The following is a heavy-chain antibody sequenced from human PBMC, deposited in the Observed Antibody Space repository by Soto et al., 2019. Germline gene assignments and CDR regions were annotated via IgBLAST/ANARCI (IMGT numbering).Heavy chain of an antibody. CDR1: GFTFSTYA. J-gene: IGHJ4*02. CDR2: ISSNGGST. CDR3: VKDHYYGSGRYLFDY. Sequence: GGSLRLSCSASGFTFSTYAMHWVRQAPGKGLEYVSAISSNGGSTYYADSVKGRFTISRDNSKNTLYLQMSSLRAEDTAVYYCVKDHYYGSGRYLFDYWGQGTLVTVSS. D-gene: IGHD3-10*01. V-gene: IGHV3-64D*06.